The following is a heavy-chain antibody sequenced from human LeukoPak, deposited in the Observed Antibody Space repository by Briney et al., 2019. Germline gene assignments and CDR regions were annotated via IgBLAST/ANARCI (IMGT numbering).Heavy chain of an antibody. D-gene: IGHD2-8*01. CDR3: ARVEASYCTNGVCPLAY. CDR2: VYYSGST. CDR1: GGSISSYY. V-gene: IGHV4-59*12. Sequence: SETLSLTCTVSGGSISSYYWSWIRQPPGKGLEWIGYVYYSGSTNYNPSLKSRVTISVDTSKNQFSLKLSSVTAADTAVYYCARVEASYCTNGVCPLAYWGQGTLVTVSS. J-gene: IGHJ4*02.